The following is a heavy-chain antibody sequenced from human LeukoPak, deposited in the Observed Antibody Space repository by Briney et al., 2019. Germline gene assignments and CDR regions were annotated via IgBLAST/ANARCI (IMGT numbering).Heavy chain of an antibody. J-gene: IGHJ4*02. CDR1: GGTFSSYA. V-gene: IGHV1-69*05. Sequence: SVNVSCKASGGTFSSYAISWVRQAPGQGLEWMGGIIPIFGTANYAQKFQGRVTITTDESTSTAYMELSSLRSEDTAVYYCARPAVDCGGDCSDLDYWGQGTLVTVSS. CDR3: ARPAVDCGGDCSDLDY. CDR2: IIPIFGTA. D-gene: IGHD2-21*01.